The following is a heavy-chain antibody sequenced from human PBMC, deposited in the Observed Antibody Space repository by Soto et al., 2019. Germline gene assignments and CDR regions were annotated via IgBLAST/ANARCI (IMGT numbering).Heavy chain of an antibody. CDR2: ISGDTT. J-gene: IGHJ6*02. D-gene: IGHD1-26*01. V-gene: IGHV3-23*01. CDR1: GFTFSNYA. CDR3: VKGGSGDRCTCLDV. Sequence: EVQLLESGGGLVQPGGSLRLSCATSGFTFSNYAMTWVRQAPGEGLEWVSAISGDTTYYADAVRCRFTIARDNPKKTLELEMNSLRAEDTAVYYCVKGGSGDRCTCLDVWGQGTTVTVCS.